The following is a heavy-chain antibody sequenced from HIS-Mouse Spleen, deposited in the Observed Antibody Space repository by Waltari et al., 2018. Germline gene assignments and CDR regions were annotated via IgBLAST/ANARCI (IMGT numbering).Heavy chain of an antibody. D-gene: IGHD6-13*01. CDR3: AREIPYSSSWYDWYFDL. Sequence: QLQLQESGPGLVKPSETLSLTCTVSGGSISSSSYYWGWIRQPPGKGLEWIGSIYYSRRTYYNPSLKSRVTMSVDTSKNQFSLKLSSVTAADTAVYYCAREIPYSSSWYDWYFDLWGRGTLVTVSS. CDR2: IYYSRRT. J-gene: IGHJ2*01. CDR1: GGSISSSSYY. V-gene: IGHV4-39*07.